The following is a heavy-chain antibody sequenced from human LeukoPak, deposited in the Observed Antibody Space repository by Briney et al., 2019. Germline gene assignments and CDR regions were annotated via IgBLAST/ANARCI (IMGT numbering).Heavy chain of an antibody. J-gene: IGHJ1*01. V-gene: IGHV3-30*02. CDR1: GFTFSNYG. Sequence: GGSLRLSCAASGFTFSNYGMHWVRQAPGKGLEWVAFIRYDGTNKYYADSVKGRFTISRDNSKNTLYLQMNSLRAEDTAVYYCAKDRSGPAEHWGQGTLVTVSS. CDR3: AKDRSGPAEH. CDR2: IRYDGTNK.